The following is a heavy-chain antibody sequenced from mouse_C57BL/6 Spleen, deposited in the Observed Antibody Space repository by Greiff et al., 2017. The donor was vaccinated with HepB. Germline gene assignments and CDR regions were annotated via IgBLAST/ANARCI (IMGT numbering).Heavy chain of an antibody. J-gene: IGHJ2*01. CDR3: ARSYYSTNFDY. CDR1: GYTFTDYY. CDR2: INPNNGGT. V-gene: IGHV1-26*01. D-gene: IGHD2-5*01. Sequence: EVQLQQSGPELVKPGASVKISCKASGYTFTDYYMNWVKQSHGKSLEWIGDINPNNGGTSYNQKFKGKATLTVDKSSSTAYMELRSLTSEDSAVYYCARSYYSTNFDYWGQGTTLTVSS.